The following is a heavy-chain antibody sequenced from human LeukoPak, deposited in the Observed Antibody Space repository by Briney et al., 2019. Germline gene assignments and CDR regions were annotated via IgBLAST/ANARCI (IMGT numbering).Heavy chain of an antibody. D-gene: IGHD5-12*01. V-gene: IGHV4-39*01. CDR1: GGSISSSSYY. CDR2: IYYSGST. J-gene: IGHJ4*02. CDR3: ACLDGGYDLTDYFDY. Sequence: SETLSLTCTVSGGSISSSSYYWGWIRQPPGKGLEWIGSIYYSGSTYYNPSLKSRVTISVDTSKNQFSLKLSSVTAADTAVYYCACLDGGYDLTDYFDYWGQGTLVTVSS.